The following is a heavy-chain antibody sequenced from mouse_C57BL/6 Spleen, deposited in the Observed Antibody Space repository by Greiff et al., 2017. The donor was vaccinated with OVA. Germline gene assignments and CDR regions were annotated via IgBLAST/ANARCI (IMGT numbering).Heavy chain of an antibody. J-gene: IGHJ4*01. CDR3: ARKGLYYYAMDY. V-gene: IGHV1-50*01. CDR2: IDPSDSYT. D-gene: IGHD3-1*01. Sequence: VQLQQPGAELVKPGASVKLSCKASGYTFTSYWMQWVKQRPGQGLEWIGEIDPSDSYTNYNQKFKGKATLTVDTSSSTAYVQLSSLTSEDSAVYYCARKGLYYYAMDYWGQGTSVTVSS. CDR1: GYTFTSYW.